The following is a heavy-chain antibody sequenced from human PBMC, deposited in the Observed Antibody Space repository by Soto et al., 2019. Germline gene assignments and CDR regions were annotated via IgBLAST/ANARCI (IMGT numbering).Heavy chain of an antibody. Sequence: QVQLQESGPGLVKPSETLSLTCTVSGGSISSYYWSWIRQPPGKGLEWIGYIYYSGSTNYNPSLKSRVTISVDTSKNQFSLKLSSVTAGDTAVYYCARRYGYSFDYWGQGTLVTVSS. CDR1: GGSISSYY. D-gene: IGHD1-1*01. CDR2: IYYSGST. V-gene: IGHV4-59*08. J-gene: IGHJ4*02. CDR3: ARRYGYSFDY.